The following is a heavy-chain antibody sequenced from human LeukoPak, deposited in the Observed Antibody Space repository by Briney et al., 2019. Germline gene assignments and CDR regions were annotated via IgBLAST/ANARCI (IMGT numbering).Heavy chain of an antibody. J-gene: IGHJ4*01. D-gene: IGHD6-19*01. Sequence: PSETLSLTCTVSGFSISSGGYYWSWIRQHPGKGLEWIGYIYYSGSTYYNPSLKSRVTISVDTSKNQFSLKLSSVTAADTAVYYCARETSLAGFASGLGFNYWGQGILVSVPS. CDR2: IYYSGST. CDR1: GFSISSGGYY. V-gene: IGHV4-31*03. CDR3: ARETSLAGFASGLGFNY.